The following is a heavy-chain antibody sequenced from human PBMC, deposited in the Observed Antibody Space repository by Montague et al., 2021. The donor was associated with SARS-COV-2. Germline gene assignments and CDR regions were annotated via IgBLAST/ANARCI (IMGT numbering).Heavy chain of an antibody. Sequence: SLRLSCAASGFTFDDYAMHWVRQAPGKGLEWVSGISWNSGSICYADSVKGRFTISRDNAKNSLYLQMNSLRAEDTALYYCAKDIDGHSSTFDYWGQGTLVTVSS. CDR2: ISWNSGSI. CDR1: GFTFDDYA. J-gene: IGHJ4*02. V-gene: IGHV3-9*01. D-gene: IGHD6-13*01. CDR3: AKDIDGHSSTFDY.